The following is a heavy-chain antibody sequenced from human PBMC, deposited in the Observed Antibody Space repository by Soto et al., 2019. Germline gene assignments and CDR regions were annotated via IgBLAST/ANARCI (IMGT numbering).Heavy chain of an antibody. Sequence: GASVKVSCKASGYTFTSYAMHWVRQAPGQRLEWMGWINAGNGNTKYSQKFQGRVTITRDTSASTAYMELSSLRSEDTAVYYCARSGVVVVAATLNWFDPWGQGTLVTVSS. CDR1: GYTFTSYA. V-gene: IGHV1-3*01. CDR3: ARSGVVVVAATLNWFDP. CDR2: INAGNGNT. D-gene: IGHD2-15*01. J-gene: IGHJ5*02.